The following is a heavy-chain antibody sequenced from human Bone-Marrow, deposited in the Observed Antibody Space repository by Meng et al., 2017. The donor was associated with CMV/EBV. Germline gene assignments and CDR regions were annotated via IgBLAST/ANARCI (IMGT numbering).Heavy chain of an antibody. CDR2: IYYSGST. Sequence: SETLSLTCTVSGGSVSSGSYYWSWIRQPPGKGLEWIGYIYYSGSTNYNPSLKSRVTISVDTSKSKCSLKLSSVTAANAAVYYCARVWGYGMDVWGQGTTVTVSS. D-gene: IGHD3-16*01. CDR1: GGSVSSGSYY. V-gene: IGHV4-61*01. CDR3: ARVWGYGMDV. J-gene: IGHJ6*01.